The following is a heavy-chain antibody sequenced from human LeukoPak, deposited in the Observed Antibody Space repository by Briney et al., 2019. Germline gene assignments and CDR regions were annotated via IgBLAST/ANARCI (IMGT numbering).Heavy chain of an antibody. D-gene: IGHD4-4*01. CDR1: GYTFTSYY. CDR3: ARAAPLVNTVTTPGY. J-gene: IGHJ4*02. Sequence: ASVKVSCKASGYTFTSYYMHWVRQAPGQGLEGMGWINPNSGCTNYAQKFQGRVTMTRDTYISTAYMELSRLRSDDTAVYYCARAAPLVNTVTTPGYWGQGTLVTVSS. CDR2: INPNSGCT. V-gene: IGHV1-2*02.